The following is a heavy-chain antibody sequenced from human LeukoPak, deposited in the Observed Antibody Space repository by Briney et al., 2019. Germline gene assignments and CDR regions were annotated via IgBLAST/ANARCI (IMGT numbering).Heavy chain of an antibody. V-gene: IGHV4-39*07. CDR2: IYYSGST. D-gene: IGHD1-26*01. Sequence: TPSETLSLTCTVSGGSISSSSYYWGWIRQPPGKGLEWIGSIYYSGSTNYNPSLKSRVTISVDTSKNQFSLKLSSVTAADTAVYYCARHSGSYFEYFQHWGQGTLVTVSS. J-gene: IGHJ1*01. CDR3: ARHSGSYFEYFQH. CDR1: GGSISSSSYY.